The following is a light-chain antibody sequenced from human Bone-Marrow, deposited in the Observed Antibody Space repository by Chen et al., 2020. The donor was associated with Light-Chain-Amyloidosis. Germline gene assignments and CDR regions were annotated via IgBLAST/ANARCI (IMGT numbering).Light chain of an antibody. CDR2: QAS. V-gene: IGKV1-5*03. Sequence: DIQMTQSPSTLSVSVGDRVTITCRASQDINIWLAWYQQKPGQVPRLLIYQASSLESGVPSRFGGSGSGTAFTLTISSLQPDDFATYYCQQYITSWTFGPGTKVEI. J-gene: IGKJ1*01. CDR3: QQYITSWT. CDR1: QDINIW.